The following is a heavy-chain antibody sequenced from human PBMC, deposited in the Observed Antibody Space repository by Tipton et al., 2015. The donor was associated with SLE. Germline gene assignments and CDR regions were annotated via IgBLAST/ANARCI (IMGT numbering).Heavy chain of an antibody. CDR1: GFTVSSNY. V-gene: IGHV3-30-3*01. D-gene: IGHD1-26*01. CDR3: ARDFGEWELQTAGAFDI. CDR2: ISYDGSNK. J-gene: IGHJ3*02. Sequence: SLRLSCAASGFTVSSNYMSWVRQAPGKGLEWVAVISYDGSNKYYADSVKGRFTISRDNSKNTLYLQMKSLRAEDTAVYYCARDFGEWELQTAGAFDIWGQGTMVTVSS.